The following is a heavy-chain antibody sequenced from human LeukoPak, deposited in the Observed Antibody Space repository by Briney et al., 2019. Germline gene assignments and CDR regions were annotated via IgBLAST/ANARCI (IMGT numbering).Heavy chain of an antibody. J-gene: IGHJ4*02. CDR1: GFSLTTSGVG. CDR2: IDWYDDE. D-gene: IGHD4-11*01. CDR3: AHATGSLQSYFDF. Sequence: SGPTLVKPTQTLTLTCTFSGFSLTTSGVGVASIRQPPGKALEWLALIDWYDDEYYSPSLQSRLSITKDTSMNQVVLTLANVDPVDTATYFSAHATGSLQSYFDFWGQGTLVTVSS. V-gene: IGHV2-5*01.